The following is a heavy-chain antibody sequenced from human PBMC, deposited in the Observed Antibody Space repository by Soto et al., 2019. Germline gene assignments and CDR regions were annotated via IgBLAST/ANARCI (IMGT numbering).Heavy chain of an antibody. J-gene: IGHJ4*02. CDR1: GGSISSGGYC. V-gene: IGHV4-31*11. CDR2: ISYGGST. CDR3: SRGILV. D-gene: IGHD5-18*01. Sequence: SETLSLTCAVSGGSISSGGYCWSWIRQPPGKGLDWIGCISYGGSTYYNPSLKSRVTISVDTSKNQFSLKLTSVTAADTAVYYCSRGILVWGQGALVTVSS.